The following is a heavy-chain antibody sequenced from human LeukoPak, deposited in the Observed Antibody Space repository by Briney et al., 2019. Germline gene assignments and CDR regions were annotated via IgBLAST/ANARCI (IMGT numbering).Heavy chain of an antibody. CDR1: GGSISSSSYY. V-gene: IGHV4-39*07. J-gene: IGHJ4*02. CDR3: ASQSMVRGYYFDY. CDR2: IYYSGST. D-gene: IGHD3-10*01. Sequence: KPSETLSLTCTVSGGSISSSSYYWGWIRQPPGKGLEWIGSIYYSGSTYYNPSLKGRVTISVDTSKNQFSLKLSSVTAADTAVYYCASQSMVRGYYFDYWGQGTLVTVSS.